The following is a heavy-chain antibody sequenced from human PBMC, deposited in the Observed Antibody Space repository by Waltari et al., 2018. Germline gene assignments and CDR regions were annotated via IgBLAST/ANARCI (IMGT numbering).Heavy chain of an antibody. Sequence: EVQLVESGGGLIQPGGSLRLSCAASGFTVSNNYMSWVSQAPGKGLEWVSVIYSGGNAYYADSVKGRFTISRDNSKNTVYLQMNSLRAEDTALYYCARFSHKDYWGQGILVTVSS. CDR1: GFTVSNNY. CDR2: IYSGGNA. J-gene: IGHJ4*02. V-gene: IGHV3-53*01. CDR3: ARFSHKDY.